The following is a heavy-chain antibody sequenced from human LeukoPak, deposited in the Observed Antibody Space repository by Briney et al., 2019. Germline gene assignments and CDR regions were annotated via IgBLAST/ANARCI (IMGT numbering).Heavy chain of an antibody. J-gene: IGHJ4*02. V-gene: IGHV1-69*13. CDR2: IIPIFGP. CDR1: GGTFSTFP. CDR3: ATGKDRSGYYYSLDY. Sequence: RGASVKVSCKASGGTFSTFPISWVRQAPGQGLEWIGGIIPIFGPNYAQKFQGRATISADLATATAYMELSSLTSEDTSVYYCATGKDRSGYYYSLDYWGQGTLVAVSS. D-gene: IGHD3-22*01.